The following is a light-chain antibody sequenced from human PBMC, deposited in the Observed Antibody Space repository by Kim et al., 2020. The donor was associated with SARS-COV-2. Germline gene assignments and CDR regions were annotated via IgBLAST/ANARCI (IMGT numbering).Light chain of an antibody. CDR3: QQYNNWPIT. J-gene: IGKJ5*01. CDR1: QSVSSN. Sequence: EIVMTQSPATLSVSPGERATLSCRASQSVSSNLAWYQQKPGQAPRLLIYDASTRATGIPARFSGSGSGTEFTLTISSLQSEDFAVYYCQQYNNWPITSGQGTRLEI. V-gene: IGKV3-15*01. CDR2: DAS.